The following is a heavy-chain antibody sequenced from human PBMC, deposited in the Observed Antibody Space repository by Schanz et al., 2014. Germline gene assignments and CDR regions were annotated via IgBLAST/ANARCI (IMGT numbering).Heavy chain of an antibody. J-gene: IGHJ3*02. Sequence: VHLLESGGGLVEPGGSLRLSCAASGFSFSDYYMSWVRQAPGKGLEWVSAISGSGGSTYYADSVKGRFTISRDNSKNTLYLQMNTLRAEDAAVYYCAKGRFRELSAFDIWGQGTMVTVSS. CDR2: ISGSGGST. CDR3: AKGRFRELSAFDI. CDR1: GFSFSDYY. V-gene: IGHV3-23*01. D-gene: IGHD3-10*01.